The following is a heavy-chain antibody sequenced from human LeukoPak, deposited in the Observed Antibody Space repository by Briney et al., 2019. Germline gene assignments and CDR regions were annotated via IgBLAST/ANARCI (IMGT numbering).Heavy chain of an antibody. CDR2: ISSSGSYT. CDR3: VSFYYSAFFDS. J-gene: IGHJ4*02. V-gene: IGHV3-11*03. Sequence: PGGSLRLSCAASGFTFNNYYMGWIRQAPGKGLEWISYISSSGSYTNYADSVKGRFTISRDNAKISLYLQMNSLRAEDTAVYRCVSFYYSAFFDSWGQGTLVTVSS. D-gene: IGHD4/OR15-4a*01. CDR1: GFTFNNYY.